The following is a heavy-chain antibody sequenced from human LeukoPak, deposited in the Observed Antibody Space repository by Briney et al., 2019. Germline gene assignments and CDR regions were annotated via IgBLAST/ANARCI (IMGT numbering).Heavy chain of an antibody. CDR1: GFTFSSYA. D-gene: IGHD1-14*01. CDR3: ARVWAIIGFDY. V-gene: IGHV3-7*01. CDR2: IKQDGSEK. J-gene: IGHJ4*02. Sequence: GGSLRLSCAASGFTFSSYAMSWVRQAPGKGLEWVANIKQDGSEKYYVDSVKGRFTISRDNAKNSLYLQMNSLRAEDTAVYYCARVWAIIGFDYWGQGTLVTVSS.